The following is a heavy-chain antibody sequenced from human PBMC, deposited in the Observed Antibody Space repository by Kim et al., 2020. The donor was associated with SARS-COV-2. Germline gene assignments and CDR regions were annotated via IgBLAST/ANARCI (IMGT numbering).Heavy chain of an antibody. V-gene: IGHV6-1*01. J-gene: IGHJ4*02. CDR2: WNN. D-gene: IGHD2-15*01. Sequence: WNNEYAVSVKSRITINPDTSKNQFSLQLCSVTPEDTAVYYCARVEAAKIDYWGQGTLVTVSS. CDR3: ARVEAAKIDY.